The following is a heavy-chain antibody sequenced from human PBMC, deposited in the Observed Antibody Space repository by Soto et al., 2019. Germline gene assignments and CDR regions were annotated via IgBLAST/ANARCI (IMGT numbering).Heavy chain of an antibody. D-gene: IGHD4-4*01. CDR1: GFTFSGSA. J-gene: IGHJ4*02. CDR2: IRSKAHGYVT. CDR3: TRQNDYNTPAVM. V-gene: IGHV3-73*02. Sequence: EVQLVESGGGLVQPGGSLKLSCAASGFTFSGSAMHWVRQDSGKGLEWVGRIRSKAHGYVTIYAASVKGRFTISRDDSKNTAYLQMNSLKTEDTALYYCTRQNDYNTPAVMWGQGTLVTVSS.